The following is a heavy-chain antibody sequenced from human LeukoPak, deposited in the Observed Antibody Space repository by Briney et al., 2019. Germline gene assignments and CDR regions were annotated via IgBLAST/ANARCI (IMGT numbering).Heavy chain of an antibody. Sequence: GGSLRLSCAASGFIFSNYAMHWVRHARGKGRECVSTIGGSGITTFYADSVKGRFTISRDNSKNAVFLQVNSLRAEDMAIYYCARGASSWEYTTFDIWGQGTIVTVSS. CDR2: IGGSGITT. D-gene: IGHD6-13*01. CDR3: ARGASSWEYTTFDI. J-gene: IGHJ3*02. CDR1: GFIFSNYA. V-gene: IGHV3-23*01.